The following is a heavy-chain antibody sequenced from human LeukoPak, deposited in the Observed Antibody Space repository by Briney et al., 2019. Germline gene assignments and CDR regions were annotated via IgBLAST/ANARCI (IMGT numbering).Heavy chain of an antibody. CDR2: FDPEDGET. D-gene: IGHD3-22*01. CDR1: GYTLTELS. Sequence: GASVKVSCKVSGYTLTELSMHWVRQAPGKGLEWMGGFDPEDGETIYAQKFQGRVTMTEDTSTDTAYMELSSLRSEDTAVYYCATRPYYYDSCGYYTILYWGQGTLVTVSS. J-gene: IGHJ4*02. CDR3: ATRPYYYDSCGYYTILY. V-gene: IGHV1-24*01.